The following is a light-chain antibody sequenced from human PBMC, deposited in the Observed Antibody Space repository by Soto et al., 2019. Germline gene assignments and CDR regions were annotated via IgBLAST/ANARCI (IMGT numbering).Light chain of an antibody. CDR3: HQDFNLPWT. J-gene: IGKJ1*01. V-gene: IGKV3D-7*01. CDR2: GTS. Sequence: ELVLTQSPVTLSLSPGGRAKLSCRASQTVSRMYLSWFQQKPGQAPRLLIYGTSTRATGIPVRFSGSGSGTDFTLTISSLQPEDFAVYFCHQDFNLPWTFGQGTKVDIK. CDR1: QTVSRMY.